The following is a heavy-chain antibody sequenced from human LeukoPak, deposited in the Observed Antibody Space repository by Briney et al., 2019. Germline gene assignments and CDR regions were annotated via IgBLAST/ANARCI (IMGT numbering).Heavy chain of an antibody. Sequence: SGGSLRLSCAASGFTFSDYYMSWIRQPPGKGLEWIGEINHSGSTNYNPSLKSRVTISVDTSKNQFSLKLSSVTAADTAVYYCARFSLGVAATRYFDYWGQGTLVTVSS. J-gene: IGHJ4*02. CDR3: ARFSLGVAATRYFDY. D-gene: IGHD2-15*01. V-gene: IGHV4-34*01. CDR2: INHSGST. CDR1: GFTFSDYY.